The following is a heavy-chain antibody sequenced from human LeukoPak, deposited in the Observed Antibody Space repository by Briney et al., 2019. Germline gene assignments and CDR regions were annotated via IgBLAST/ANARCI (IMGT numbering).Heavy chain of an antibody. J-gene: IGHJ4*02. CDR2: IKQDGSEK. D-gene: IGHD5-24*01. CDR3: ARDSRWLQSNVDY. Sequence: GGSLRLSCAASGFTFSSYAMSWVRQAPGKGLEWVANIKQDGSEKYYVDSVKGRFTISRDNAKNSLYLQMNSLRAEDTAVYYCARDSRWLQSNVDYWGQGTLVTVSS. CDR1: GFTFSSYA. V-gene: IGHV3-7*01.